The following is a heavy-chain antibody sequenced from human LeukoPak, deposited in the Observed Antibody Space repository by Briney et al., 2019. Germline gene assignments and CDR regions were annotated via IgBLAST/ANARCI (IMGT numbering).Heavy chain of an antibody. D-gene: IGHD3-22*01. Sequence: GGSLRLSCAASGFTFSSYGMHWVRQAPGKGLEWVAFMRYDGSNRNYADSVKGRFTISRDNSKNTLYLQMNSLRAEDTAVYYCAKERDYYDSSGYYSPSYYFDYWGQGTLVTVSS. CDR3: AKERDYYDSSGYYSPSYYFDY. J-gene: IGHJ4*02. CDR1: GFTFSSYG. V-gene: IGHV3-30*02. CDR2: MRYDGSNR.